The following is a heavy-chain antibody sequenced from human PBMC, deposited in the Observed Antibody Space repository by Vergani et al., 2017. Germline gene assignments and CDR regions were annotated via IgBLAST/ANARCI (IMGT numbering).Heavy chain of an antibody. Sequence: QVKLQESGPGLVKPSETLSLTCTVSGGSVSSYYWSWIRQPPGKGLEWIGYISYSGSTNYNPSLKSRVSISVDTSKNQFYLKLSSVTAADTAVFYCARHGYGDYDDAFDIWGQGTMVTVSS. V-gene: IGHV4-59*02. J-gene: IGHJ3*02. CDR1: GGSVSSYY. CDR2: ISYSGST. CDR3: ARHGYGDYDDAFDI. D-gene: IGHD4-17*01.